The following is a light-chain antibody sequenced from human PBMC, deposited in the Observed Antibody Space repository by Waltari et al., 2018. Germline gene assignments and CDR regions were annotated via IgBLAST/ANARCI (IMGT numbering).Light chain of an antibody. J-gene: IGLJ3*02. Sequence: QSVLTQPPSASGAPVQSVTISCSGSTSNIGSSTVTWYQQLPGTAPKLLISIHNERPSGVPDRFSGSTSGTSASLAISGLQSEDEADYYCAAWDDSLNAWVFGGGTKLTVL. CDR1: TSNIGSST. V-gene: IGLV1-44*01. CDR3: AAWDDSLNAWV. CDR2: IHN.